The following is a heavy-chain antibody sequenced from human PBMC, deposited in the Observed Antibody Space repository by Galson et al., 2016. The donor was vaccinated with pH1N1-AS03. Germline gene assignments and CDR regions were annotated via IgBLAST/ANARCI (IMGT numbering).Heavy chain of an antibody. CDR3: ARACGSGYEAGLLDF. J-gene: IGHJ4*02. V-gene: IGHV3-9*01. D-gene: IGHD5-12*01. CDR1: GFTFHDYA. Sequence: SLRLSCAASGFTFHDYAMHWVRQAPGKGPEWVSGIAWNSGITGYGDSVKGRFTLSRDNAKNSLYLQMNSLKPEDTARYYCARACGSGYEAGLLDFWCQGTLVTVSS. CDR2: IAWNSGIT.